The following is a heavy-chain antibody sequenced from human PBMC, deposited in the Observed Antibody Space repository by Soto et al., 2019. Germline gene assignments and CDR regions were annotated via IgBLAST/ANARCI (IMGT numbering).Heavy chain of an antibody. CDR3: ARGTYHYDSSGYRYYYYYGMDV. CDR2: IYTSVST. D-gene: IGHD3-22*01. V-gene: IGHV4-4*07. J-gene: IGHJ6*02. Sequence: XASLSLTCTVCGGSISGYYWSGIRQPAGKGLEWIGRIYTSVSTNYNPSLKSRVTMSVDTSKNQFSLKLSSVTAADTAVYYCARGTYHYDSSGYRYYYYYGMDVCGQGTTVTVSS. CDR1: GGSISGYY.